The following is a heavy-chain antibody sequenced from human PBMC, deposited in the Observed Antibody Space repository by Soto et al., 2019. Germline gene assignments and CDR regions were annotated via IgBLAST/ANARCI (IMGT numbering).Heavy chain of an antibody. V-gene: IGHV3-21*01. CDR1: GFTFSSYS. Sequence: GGSLRLSCAASGFTFSSYSMNWVRQAPGKGLEWVSSISSSSSYIYYEDSVKGRFTISRDNAKNSLYLQMNSLRAEDTAVYYCASTGRRDDYWGQGTLVTVSS. D-gene: IGHD2-8*02. J-gene: IGHJ4*02. CDR2: ISSSSSYI. CDR3: ASTGRRDDY.